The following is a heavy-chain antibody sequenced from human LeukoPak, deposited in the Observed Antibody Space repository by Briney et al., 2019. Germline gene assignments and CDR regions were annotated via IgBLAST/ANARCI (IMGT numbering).Heavy chain of an antibody. D-gene: IGHD3-9*01. CDR3: ARHTVDYDILTGPYYFDY. V-gene: IGHV4-59*08. CDR1: GGSISSYY. J-gene: IGHJ4*02. Sequence: SETLSLTCTVSGGSISSYYWSWIRQPPGKGLEWIGYIYYSGSTNYNPSLKSRVTISVDTSKNQFSLKLSSVTAADTAVYYCARHTVDYDILTGPYYFDYWGQGTLVTVSS. CDR2: IYYSGST.